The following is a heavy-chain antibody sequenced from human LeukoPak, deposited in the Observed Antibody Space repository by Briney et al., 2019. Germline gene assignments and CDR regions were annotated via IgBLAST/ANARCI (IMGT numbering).Heavy chain of an antibody. CDR1: GFTFSSYS. Sequence: PGGSLRLSCAASGFTFSSYSMNWVRQAPGKGLEWVSSISSSSSYIYYADSVKGRFTISRDNAKNSLYLQMNSLRAEDTAVYYCARGIVPAAIAGYGMDVWGQGTTVTVSS. J-gene: IGHJ6*02. V-gene: IGHV3-21*01. D-gene: IGHD2-2*01. CDR2: ISSSSSYI. CDR3: ARGIVPAAIAGYGMDV.